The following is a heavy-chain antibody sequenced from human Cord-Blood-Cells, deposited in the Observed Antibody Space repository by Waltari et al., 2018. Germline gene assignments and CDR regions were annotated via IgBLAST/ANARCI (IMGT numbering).Heavy chain of an antibody. CDR3: ARVQEGLRFDY. Sequence: EVQLWETGGGLMQPGGSMRLSCAGSGFTGCRNYMIWVRQAPGKGLEWVSVIYGGGSTYYADSVKGRFTISRDNSKNTLYLQMNSLRAEDTAVYYCARVQEGLRFDYWGQGTLVTVSS. CDR2: IYGGGST. D-gene: IGHD4-17*01. V-gene: IGHV3-53*02. J-gene: IGHJ4*02. CDR1: GFTGCRNY.